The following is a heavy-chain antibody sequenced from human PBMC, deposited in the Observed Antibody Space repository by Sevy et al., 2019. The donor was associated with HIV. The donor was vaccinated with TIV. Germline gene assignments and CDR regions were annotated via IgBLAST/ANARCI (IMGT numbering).Heavy chain of an antibody. D-gene: IGHD2-15*01. Sequence: SETVSLTCAVSGYSISSGYYWGWIRQPPGKGLEWIGSIYHSGSTYYNPSLKSRVTISVDTSKNQFSLKLSSVTAADTAVYYCARDHVGEWGVVATAYNWFDPWGQGTLVTVSS. CDR3: ARDHVGEWGVVATAYNWFDP. J-gene: IGHJ5*02. V-gene: IGHV4-38-2*02. CDR1: GYSISSGYY. CDR2: IYHSGST.